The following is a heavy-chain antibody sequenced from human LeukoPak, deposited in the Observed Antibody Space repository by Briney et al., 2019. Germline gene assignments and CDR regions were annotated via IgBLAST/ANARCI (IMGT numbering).Heavy chain of an antibody. D-gene: IGHD3-3*01. CDR2: INPNSGGT. CDR1: GYTFSGNY. CDR3: ARGTRLLWSGYYAASNNWFDP. J-gene: IGHJ5*02. V-gene: IGHV1-2*02. Sequence: ASVKVSCKASGYTFSGNYIHWVRQAPGQGLEWMGWINPNSGGTNYAQKFQGRVTLTRDTSISTAYMDLSRLRSDDTAVYFCARGTRLLWSGYYAASNNWFDPWGQGTLVTVSS.